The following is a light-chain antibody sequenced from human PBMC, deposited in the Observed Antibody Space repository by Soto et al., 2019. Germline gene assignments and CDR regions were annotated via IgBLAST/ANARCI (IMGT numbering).Light chain of an antibody. CDR3: ASWDDSLSGYV. CDR1: SSSIGTNY. Sequence: QSVLTQPPSASGTPGQRVTISCSGSSSSIGTNYVYWYQQLPGTAPKLLIYKSDRRPSGVPDRFSGSKSGTSVSLAISGLRSEDEADYHCASWDDSLSGYVFGTGTKLTVL. CDR2: KSD. J-gene: IGLJ1*01. V-gene: IGLV1-47*01.